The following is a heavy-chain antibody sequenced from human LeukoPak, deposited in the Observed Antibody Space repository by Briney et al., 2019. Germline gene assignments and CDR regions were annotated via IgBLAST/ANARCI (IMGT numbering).Heavy chain of an antibody. CDR3: AKDTSIGKYCTNGVCSPFDY. Sequence: PGGSLTLSRAGSGFTFSSYAMSWVRQAPGQGLEWVSVISDSGDYTSYADSVRGRFTISRDNSRNTLYLQMISLRPEDTAVYYCAKDTSIGKYCTNGVCSPFDYWGQGTLVTVSS. V-gene: IGHV3-23*01. CDR1: GFTFSSYA. CDR2: ISDSGDYT. D-gene: IGHD2-8*01. J-gene: IGHJ4*02.